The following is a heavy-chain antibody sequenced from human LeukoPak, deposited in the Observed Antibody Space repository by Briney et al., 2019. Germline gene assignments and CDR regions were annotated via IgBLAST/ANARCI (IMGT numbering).Heavy chain of an antibody. CDR2: IYGGGST. CDR3: ASGSGSYRTPYYYMDV. Sequence: GGSVTLSCAPCGLHLNSNYMRGLRQAPGRGVVGVSIIYGGGSTYYADTMNRRFTISRDYSKNTLYLQMISLRAEDTAEYYCASGSGSYRTPYYYMDVWGKGTTVTVSS. CDR1: GLHLNSNY. V-gene: IGHV3-53*01. J-gene: IGHJ6*03. D-gene: IGHD3-10*01.